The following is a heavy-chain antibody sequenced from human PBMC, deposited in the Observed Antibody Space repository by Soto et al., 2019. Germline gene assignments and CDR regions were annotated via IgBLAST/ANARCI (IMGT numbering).Heavy chain of an antibody. Sequence: EVQLLESGGDLVQPGGSLRLSCAASGFTFSSFSMHWLRQTPGSGLEWVSTISGGSVNIDYADSVKGRFTISRDNSRNTLYLPMTRLRVKDTATYYCANDEFGGAAKYWGQGNLVSVSS. CDR2: ISGGSVNI. CDR3: ANDEFGGAAKY. V-gene: IGHV3-23*01. D-gene: IGHD1-26*01. CDR1: GFTFSSFS. J-gene: IGHJ4*02.